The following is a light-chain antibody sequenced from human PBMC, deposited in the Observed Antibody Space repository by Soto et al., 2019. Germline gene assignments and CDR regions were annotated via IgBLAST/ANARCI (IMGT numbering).Light chain of an antibody. V-gene: IGLV1-40*01. Sequence: QSVLTQPPSVSGAPGQRVTISCTGSSSNIGAGFDVHWYQQLPGTAPKLLIYVDDSRPSGVPDRFSGSKSGSSASLAITGLQAEDEADYYCQSYDSSLTAVVFGGGTKLTVL. CDR1: SSNIGAGFD. J-gene: IGLJ2*01. CDR2: VDD. CDR3: QSYDSSLTAVV.